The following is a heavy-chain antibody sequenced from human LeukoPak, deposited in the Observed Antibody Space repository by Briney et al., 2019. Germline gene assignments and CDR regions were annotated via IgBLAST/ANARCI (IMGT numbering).Heavy chain of an antibody. CDR3: AKEGRGGYYDSSGYYPSHFDY. V-gene: IGHV3-9*03. Sequence: GRSLRLSCAASGFTFDDYAMHWVRQAPGKGLEWVSGISWNSGSIGYADSVKGRFTISRDNAKNSLYLQMNSLRAEDMALYYCAKEGRGGYYDSSGYYPSHFDYWGQGTLVTVSS. J-gene: IGHJ4*02. CDR2: ISWNSGSI. D-gene: IGHD3-22*01. CDR1: GFTFDDYA.